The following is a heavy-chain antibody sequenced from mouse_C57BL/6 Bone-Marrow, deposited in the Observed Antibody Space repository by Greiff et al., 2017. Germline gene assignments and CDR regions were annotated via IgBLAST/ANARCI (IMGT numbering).Heavy chain of an antibody. J-gene: IGHJ1*03. D-gene: IGHD1-1*01. Sequence: EVQLQQSGPELVKPGASVKIPCKASGYTFTDYNMDWVKQSPGKSLEWIGGINPNNGGTIYNQKFKGKATLTVDKSSSTAYMELRSLTSEDTAVYYCPRFTTVVDWYFDVWGTGTTVTVSS. CDR1: GYTFTDYN. CDR2: INPNNGGT. CDR3: PRFTTVVDWYFDV. V-gene: IGHV1-18*01.